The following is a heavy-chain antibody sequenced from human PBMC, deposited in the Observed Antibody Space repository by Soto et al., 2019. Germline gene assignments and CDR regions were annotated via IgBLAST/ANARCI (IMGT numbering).Heavy chain of an antibody. D-gene: IGHD2-2*01. J-gene: IGHJ4*02. CDR1: GFTFSDCW. CDR2: IKFDGSEK. V-gene: IGHV3-7*03. Sequence: LRLSCAASGFTFSDCWMSWVRQAPGKGPEWVANIKFDGSEKQYVDSVKGRFSISRDNSRNSLFLQMNSLRAGDTAVYYCVKDGGYCSSTTCYSPRNHYFDSWGQGTLVTVSS. CDR3: VKDGGYCSSTTCYSPRNHYFDS.